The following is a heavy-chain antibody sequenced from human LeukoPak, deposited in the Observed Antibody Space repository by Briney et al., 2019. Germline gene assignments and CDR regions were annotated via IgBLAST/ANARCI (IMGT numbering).Heavy chain of an antibody. D-gene: IGHD5/OR15-5a*01. CDR3: AKERTPSVDIVSTGRLGYYFDY. CDR2: IIPIFGTA. Sequence: ASVKVSCKVSGYTLTELSMHWVRQAPGQGLEWMGGIIPIFGTASYAQKFQGRVTMTRDMSTSTVYMEVSSLRSEDTAVYYCAKERTPSVDIVSTGRLGYYFDYWGQGTLVTVSS. CDR1: GYTLTELS. J-gene: IGHJ4*02. V-gene: IGHV1-46*01.